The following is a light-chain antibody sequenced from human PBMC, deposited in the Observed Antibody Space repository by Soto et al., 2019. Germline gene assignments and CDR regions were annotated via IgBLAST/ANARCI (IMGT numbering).Light chain of an antibody. CDR1: SSDVGGYNY. V-gene: IGLV2-14*01. CDR3: GSYASNIYV. CDR2: EVS. J-gene: IGLJ1*01. Sequence: QSALTQPASVSGSPGQSITISYTGTSSDVGGYNYVSWYQQHPGKAPKLMIYEVSNRPSGVSNRFSGSKSGNTASLTISGLQAEDEADYYCGSYASNIYVFGTGTKVTVL.